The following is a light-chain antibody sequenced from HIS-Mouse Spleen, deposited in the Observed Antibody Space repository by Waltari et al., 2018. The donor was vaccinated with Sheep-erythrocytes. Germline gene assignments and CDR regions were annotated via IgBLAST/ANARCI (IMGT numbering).Light chain of an antibody. CDR1: SSDVGSYNL. CDR3: CSYAGSSTLVV. Sequence: QSALTQPASVSGSPGQSITISCTGTSSDVGSYNLFSWYPQPPGKAPKLMIYEGSKGTSGVSKRFAGSKSGNTASLTISGLQAEDEADYYGCSYAGSSTLVVFGGGTKLTVL. J-gene: IGLJ2*01. CDR2: EGS. V-gene: IGLV2-23*01.